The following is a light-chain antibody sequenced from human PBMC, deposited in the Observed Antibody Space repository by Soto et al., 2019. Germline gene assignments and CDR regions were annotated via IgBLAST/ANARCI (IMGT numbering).Light chain of an antibody. J-gene: IGKJ3*01. Sequence: EIVMTQSPAALSVSPGERATLSCRASQSVSSNLAWYQQKPGQAPRLLIYGASTRATGIPVRFSGSGSGTEFTLTISSLQSEDFAVYYCRQYNNLPSFTFGPGTKVDIK. CDR3: RQYNNLPSFT. CDR1: QSVSSN. CDR2: GAS. V-gene: IGKV3-15*01.